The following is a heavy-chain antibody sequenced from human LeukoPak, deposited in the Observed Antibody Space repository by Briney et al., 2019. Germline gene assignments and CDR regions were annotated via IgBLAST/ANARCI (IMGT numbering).Heavy chain of an antibody. CDR2: IWYDGSNK. J-gene: IGHJ4*02. V-gene: IGHV3-33*01. CDR1: GFTFSSYG. CDR3: AREIAAAGKDLDY. Sequence: GGSLRLSCAASGFTFSSYGMHWVRQAPGKGLEWVAVIWYDGSNKYYADSVKGRFTISRDNSKNTLYLQMNSLRAEDTAVYYCAREIAAAGKDLDYWGQGTLVTVSS. D-gene: IGHD6-13*01.